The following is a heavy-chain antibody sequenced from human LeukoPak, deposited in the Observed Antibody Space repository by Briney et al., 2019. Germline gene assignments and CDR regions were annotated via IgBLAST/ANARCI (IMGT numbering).Heavy chain of an antibody. V-gene: IGHV3-11*05. Sequence: PGGSLRLSCAASGFTISDYSMTWIRQAPGKGLEWLSFISGSSSDTNYADSVKGRFTISRDNANTSLYLQMNSLRVEETAVYYCSRARPGGGGQSFQHWGQGTLVTVSS. CDR1: GFTISDYS. D-gene: IGHD3-16*01. CDR3: SRARPGGGGQSFQH. J-gene: IGHJ1*01. CDR2: ISGSSSDT.